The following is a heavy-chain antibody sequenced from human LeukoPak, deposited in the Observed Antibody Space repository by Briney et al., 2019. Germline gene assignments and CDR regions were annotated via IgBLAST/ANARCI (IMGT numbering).Heavy chain of an antibody. Sequence: GGSLRLSCAASGFTFSSYAMSWVRQAPGKGLEWVSAISSSGGSTYYADSVKGRFTISRDNSKNTLYLQMNSLRAEDTAVYYCAKASQSYGDYARSVGFDYWGQGTLVTVSS. J-gene: IGHJ4*02. D-gene: IGHD4-17*01. CDR2: ISSSGGST. V-gene: IGHV3-23*01. CDR3: AKASQSYGDYARSVGFDY. CDR1: GFTFSSYA.